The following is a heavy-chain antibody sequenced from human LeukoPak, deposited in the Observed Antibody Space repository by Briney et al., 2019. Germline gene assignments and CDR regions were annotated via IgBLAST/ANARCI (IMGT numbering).Heavy chain of an antibody. J-gene: IGHJ4*02. CDR2: ISIISSYI. D-gene: IGHD5-18*01. Sequence: GGSLRLSCAASGFTFSSYSMNWVRQAPGNGLEWVSSISIISSYIYYAVSVKGRFTISRDNAKNSLHLQMNSLRAEDTAVYYCARGGADSWIQLWPSPHSFDYWGQGTLVTVSS. CDR3: ARGGADSWIQLWPSPHSFDY. V-gene: IGHV3-21*01. CDR1: GFTFSSYS.